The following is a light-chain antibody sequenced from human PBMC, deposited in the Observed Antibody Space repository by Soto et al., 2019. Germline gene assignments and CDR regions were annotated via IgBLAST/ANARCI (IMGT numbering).Light chain of an antibody. J-gene: IGKJ3*01. V-gene: IGKV1-9*01. CDR1: QGISSY. Sequence: IQLTQSPSSLSASVGDRVTIACRASQGISSYLAWYQQKPGKAPQLLIYAASTLQSGVPSRFSGSGSGTDFTLTISSLQPEDFVTYYCQQLKSSPFTFGPGPKVDIK. CDR3: QQLKSSPFT. CDR2: AAS.